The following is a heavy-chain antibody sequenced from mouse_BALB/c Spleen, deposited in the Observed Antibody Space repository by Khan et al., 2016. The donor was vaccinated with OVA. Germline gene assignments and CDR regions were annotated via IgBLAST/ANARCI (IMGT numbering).Heavy chain of an antibody. Sequence: QVQLKESGPGLVAPSQSLSITCTVSVFSLTDYAVSWIRQPPGKGLEWLGVIWAGGSKSYNSLLKSILSISKDNSKSQVFLKGNSLQTDDSAMYDCAKDPPYYGLDYWGKGTSGTVSA. V-gene: IGHV2-6-5*01. CDR2: IWAGGSK. CDR1: VFSLTDYA. CDR3: AKDPPYYGLDY. J-gene: IGHJ4*01.